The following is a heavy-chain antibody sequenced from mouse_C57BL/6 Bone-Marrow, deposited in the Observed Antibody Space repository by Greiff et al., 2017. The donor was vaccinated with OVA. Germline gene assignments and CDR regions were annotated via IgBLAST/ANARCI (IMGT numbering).Heavy chain of an antibody. D-gene: IGHD2-3*01. CDR3: AMGGYSYYAMDY. Sequence: EVQLVESGGGLVQPGGSLKPSCAASGFTFSDYYLFWVRQPPETRLEWVADISNGGGSTYYPDTVKGRFTISRDNAKNTLYLQMSRLKSEDTAMYYCAMGGYSYYAMDYWGQGTSVTGSS. J-gene: IGHJ4*01. V-gene: IGHV5-12*01. CDR2: ISNGGGST. CDR1: GFTFSDYY.